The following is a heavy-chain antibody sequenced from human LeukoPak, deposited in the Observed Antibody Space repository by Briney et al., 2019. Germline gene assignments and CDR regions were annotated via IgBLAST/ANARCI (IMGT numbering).Heavy chain of an antibody. J-gene: IGHJ4*02. D-gene: IGHD3-10*01. CDR2: IYHSGST. Sequence: SQTLSLTCAVSGGSISSGGYSWSWIRQPPGKGLEWIGYIYHSGSTYYHPSLKSRVTISVDRSKNQFSLKLSSVTAADTAVYYCARAYYYGSGSYLPDYWGQGTLVTVSS. CDR3: ARAYYYGSGSYLPDY. CDR1: GGSISSGGYS. V-gene: IGHV4-30-2*01.